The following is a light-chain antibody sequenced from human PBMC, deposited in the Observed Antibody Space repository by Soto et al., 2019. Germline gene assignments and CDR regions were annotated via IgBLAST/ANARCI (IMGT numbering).Light chain of an antibody. Sequence: EIVITQSPATLSVSPGERATLSCRASQSISTNLAWYQQKPGQTPRLLIYGASTRATGIPARFRGSGSGTEFTLTISSLQSEDFAVYYCQHYSNWPPWTFGQGTKVDIK. CDR2: GAS. CDR3: QHYSNWPPWT. J-gene: IGKJ1*01. CDR1: QSISTN. V-gene: IGKV3-15*01.